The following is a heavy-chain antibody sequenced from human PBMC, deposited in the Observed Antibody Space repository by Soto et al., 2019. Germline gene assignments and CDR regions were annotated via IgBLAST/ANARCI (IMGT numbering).Heavy chain of an antibody. D-gene: IGHD3-22*01. CDR1: GFTFSSYG. CDR2: IWYDGSNK. V-gene: IGHV3-33*01. J-gene: IGHJ4*02. CDR3: ARDQGSGYYHPQYYFDY. Sequence: GGSLRLSCAASGFTFSSYGMHWVRQAPGKGLEWVAVIWYDGSNKYYADSVKGRFTISRDNSKNTLYLQMNSLRAEDTAVYYCARDQGSGYYHPQYYFDYWGQGTLVTVSS.